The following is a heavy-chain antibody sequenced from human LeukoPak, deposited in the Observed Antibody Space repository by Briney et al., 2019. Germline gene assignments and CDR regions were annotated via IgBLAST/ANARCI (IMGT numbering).Heavy chain of an antibody. CDR1: GFNVSNNY. Sequence: GGSLRLSCAASGFNVSNNYMSWVRQAPGKGLEWVSVIYRGGSTYYADSVKGRFTISRDNAKNSLYLQMNSLRDEDTAVYYCASSGSYRFDYWGQGTLATVSS. CDR3: ASSGSYRFDY. V-gene: IGHV3-53*01. D-gene: IGHD1-26*01. CDR2: IYRGGST. J-gene: IGHJ4*02.